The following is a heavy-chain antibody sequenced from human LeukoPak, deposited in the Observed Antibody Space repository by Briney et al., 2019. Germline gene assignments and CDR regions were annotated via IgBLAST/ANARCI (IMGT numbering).Heavy chain of an antibody. J-gene: IGHJ5*02. D-gene: IGHD5-12*01. CDR1: GGSFSGYY. Sequence: SETLSLTCVVYGGSFSGYYWSWIRQPPGKGLEWIGEINHSGSTNYNPSLKSRVTISVDTSKNQFSLKLSSVTAADTAVYYCARKRGYSGYDPWGQGTLVTVSS. V-gene: IGHV4-34*01. CDR2: INHSGST. CDR3: ARKRGYSGYDP.